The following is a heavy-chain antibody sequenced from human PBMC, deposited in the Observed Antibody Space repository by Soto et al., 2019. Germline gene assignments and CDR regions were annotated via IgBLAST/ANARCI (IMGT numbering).Heavy chain of an antibody. CDR3: AREKVGAVAGNYYFDY. V-gene: IGHV3-33*01. D-gene: IGHD6-19*01. Sequence: VGSLRLSCAASGFTFSSYGMHWVRQAPGKGLEWVAVIWYDGSNKYYADSVKGRFTISRDNSKNTLYLQMNSLRAEDTAVYYCAREKVGAVAGNYYFDYWGQGTLVTVSS. CDR1: GFTFSSYG. J-gene: IGHJ4*02. CDR2: IWYDGSNK.